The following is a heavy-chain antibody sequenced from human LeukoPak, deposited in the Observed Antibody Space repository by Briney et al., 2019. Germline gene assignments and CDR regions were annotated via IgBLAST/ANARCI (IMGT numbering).Heavy chain of an antibody. Sequence: ASVKVSCKTSGYTFTSYPMHWVRQAPGQRLEWMGWINTGNGNTKYSQEFQGRVTITRDTSASTVYMELSSLRSEDLAVYYCARYYGILTGFDNWGQGTLVTVSS. CDR1: GYTFTSYP. J-gene: IGHJ4*02. CDR2: INTGNGNT. CDR3: ARYYGILTGFDN. D-gene: IGHD3-9*01. V-gene: IGHV1-3*03.